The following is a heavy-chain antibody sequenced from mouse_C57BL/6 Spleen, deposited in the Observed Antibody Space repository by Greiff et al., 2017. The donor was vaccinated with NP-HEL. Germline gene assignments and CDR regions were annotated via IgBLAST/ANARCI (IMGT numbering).Heavy chain of an antibody. Sequence: EVQLQQSGPELVKPGASVKMSCKASGYTFTDYNMHWVKQSHGKSLERIGYINPNNGGTSYNQKFKGKATLTVNKSSSTAYMELRSLTSEDAAVYYCARVLGEGAWFAYWGQGTLVTVSA. D-gene: IGHD3-1*01. J-gene: IGHJ3*01. CDR3: ARVLGEGAWFAY. V-gene: IGHV1-22*01. CDR1: GYTFTDYN. CDR2: INPNNGGT.